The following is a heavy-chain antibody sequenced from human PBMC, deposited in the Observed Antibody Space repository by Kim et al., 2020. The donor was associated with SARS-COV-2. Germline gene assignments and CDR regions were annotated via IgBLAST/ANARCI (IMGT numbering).Heavy chain of an antibody. CDR2: IYYSGGT. CDR3: ARVYDSSGVDY. CDR1: GGSISSYY. V-gene: IGHV4-59*01. D-gene: IGHD3-22*01. J-gene: IGHJ4*02. Sequence: SETLSLTCTVSGGSISSYYWSWIRQPPGKGLEWIGYIYYSGGTNYNPSLKSRVTISVDTSKNQFSLKLSSVTAADTAVYYCARVYDSSGVDYWGQGTLVTVSS.